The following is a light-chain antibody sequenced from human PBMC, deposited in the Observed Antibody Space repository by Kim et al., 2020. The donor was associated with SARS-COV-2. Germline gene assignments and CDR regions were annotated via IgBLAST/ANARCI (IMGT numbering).Light chain of an antibody. Sequence: ASVGDRVTINCRASQGIVNLLAWYQQKPEKAPKLLISTASRLQSGVPSRFIGSGSGTEFTLTITSLQPEDFATYYCQQAHSFPLTFGGGTKVDIK. CDR2: TAS. CDR3: QQAHSFPLT. CDR1: QGIVNL. J-gene: IGKJ4*01. V-gene: IGKV1-12*01.